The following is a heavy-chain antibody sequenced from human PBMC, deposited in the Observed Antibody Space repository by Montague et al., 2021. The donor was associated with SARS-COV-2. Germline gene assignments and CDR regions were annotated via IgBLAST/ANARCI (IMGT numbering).Heavy chain of an antibody. CDR1: GGSIRSGSYY. CDR2: IYSSGST. CDR3: ARDYGDYSYYYGLDV. J-gene: IGHJ6*02. D-gene: IGHD4-17*01. V-gene: IGHV4-61*02. Sequence: TLSLTCTVSGGSIRSGSYYWSWIRQPAGKGLEWIGRIYSSGSTNYNPSLKSRVTMSVDTSKNQFSLKVSSVTAADTAVYYCARDYGDYSYYYGLDVWGQETTVTVPS.